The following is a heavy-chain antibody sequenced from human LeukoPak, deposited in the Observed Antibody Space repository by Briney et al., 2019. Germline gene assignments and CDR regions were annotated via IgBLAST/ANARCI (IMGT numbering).Heavy chain of an antibody. V-gene: IGHV1-2*02. CDR3: ARDWSVGIRDDY. J-gene: IGHJ4*02. CDR2: IYPNSGGT. D-gene: IGHD3-3*01. CDR1: GYSFTGYY. Sequence: GASVKVSCKASGYSFTGYYIHWVRQAPGQGLEWMGWIYPNSGGTNYARKFRGRVTMTRDTSISAAYMELSRLRSDDTAVYYCARDWSVGIRDDYWGQGTLVTVSS.